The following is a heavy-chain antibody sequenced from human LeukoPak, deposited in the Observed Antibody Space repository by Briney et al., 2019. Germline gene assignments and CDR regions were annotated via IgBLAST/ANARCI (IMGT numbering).Heavy chain of an antibody. Sequence: PGRSLRLSCAASGFTFNDYAMHWVRQAPGKGLEWVSGISWNSGSIGYADSVKGRFTISRDNAKNSLYLQMNSLRAEDTALYYCAKETSMVRRVVFDYWGQGTLVTVSS. V-gene: IGHV3-9*01. CDR2: ISWNSGSI. CDR3: AKETSMVRRVVFDY. J-gene: IGHJ4*02. CDR1: GFTFNDYA. D-gene: IGHD3-10*01.